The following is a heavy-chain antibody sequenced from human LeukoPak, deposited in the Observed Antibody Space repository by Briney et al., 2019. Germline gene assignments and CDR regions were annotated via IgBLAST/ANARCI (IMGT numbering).Heavy chain of an antibody. D-gene: IGHD3-22*01. CDR1: GFTFSSYA. J-gene: IGHJ6*03. CDR2: ISGSGGST. Sequence: GGSLRLSCAASGFTFSSYAMSWVRQAPGKGLEWVSAISGSGGSTYYADSVKGRFTISRDNSKNTLYLQMNSLGAEDTAVYYCASRSYYDSSGYYLGSYYYYMDVWGKGTTVTVSS. V-gene: IGHV3-23*01. CDR3: ASRSYYDSSGYYLGSYYYYMDV.